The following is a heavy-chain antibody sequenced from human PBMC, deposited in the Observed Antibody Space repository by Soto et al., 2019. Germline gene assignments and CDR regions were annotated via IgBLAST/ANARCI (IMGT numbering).Heavy chain of an antibody. Sequence: EVKVVESGGGLVQPGGSLRFSCAASGFTFSTYWMHWVRQVPGKGLVWVSRIKGDGSSLSYADSVKGRFTISRDNVENTVYLQMGSLRADDTALYYCARGLKNYYGVDVWGQGTTVTVSS. J-gene: IGHJ6*02. V-gene: IGHV3-74*01. CDR2: IKGDGSSL. CDR3: ARGLKNYYGVDV. CDR1: GFTFSTYW.